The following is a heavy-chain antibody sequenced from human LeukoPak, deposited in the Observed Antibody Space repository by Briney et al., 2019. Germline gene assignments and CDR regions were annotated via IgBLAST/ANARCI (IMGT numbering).Heavy chain of an antibody. CDR1: GFTFSTYT. D-gene: IGHD3-10*01. CDR3: ARIGGSGSYSGHYFDH. Sequence: GGSLRLSCAASGFTFSTYTMNWVRLAPGKGLAWVSYISSSSSTIYYADSVKGRFTISRDNAKNSLFLQMNSLRDEDTAVYYCARIGGSGSYSGHYFDHWGQGTLVTVSS. J-gene: IGHJ4*02. V-gene: IGHV3-48*02. CDR2: ISSSSSTI.